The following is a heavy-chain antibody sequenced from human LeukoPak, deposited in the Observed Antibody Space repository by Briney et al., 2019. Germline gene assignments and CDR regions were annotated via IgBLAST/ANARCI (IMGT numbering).Heavy chain of an antibody. V-gene: IGHV1-8*01. Sequence: ASVKVSCKASGYTFTSYDINWVRQATGQGLEWMGWMNPNSGNTGYAQKFQGRVTMTRNTSISTAYMELSSLRSEDTAVYYCARGKGSYDYVWGSYHPDYYYYGMDVWGQGTTVTASS. J-gene: IGHJ6*02. CDR2: MNPNSGNT. CDR1: GYTFTSYD. D-gene: IGHD3-16*02. CDR3: ARGKGSYDYVWGSYHPDYYYYGMDV.